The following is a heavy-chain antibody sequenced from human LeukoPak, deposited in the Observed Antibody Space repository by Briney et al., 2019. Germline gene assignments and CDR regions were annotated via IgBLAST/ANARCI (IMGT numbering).Heavy chain of an antibody. V-gene: IGHV1-69*13. CDR1: GGTFTIYA. Sequence: ASVKVSCKASGGTFTIYAVNWVRQAPGQGLEWMGGIIPMFGTANYAQNFQGRVTITADESTSTAYMELSSLRSDDTAVYYCAFRTVRSTIEYFQYWGLGTLVTVSS. J-gene: IGHJ1*01. D-gene: IGHD1-26*01. CDR3: AFRTVRSTIEYFQY. CDR2: IIPMFGTA.